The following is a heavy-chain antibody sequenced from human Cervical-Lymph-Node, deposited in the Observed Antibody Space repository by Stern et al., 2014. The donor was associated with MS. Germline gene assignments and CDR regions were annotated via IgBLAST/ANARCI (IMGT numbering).Heavy chain of an antibody. J-gene: IGHJ4*02. V-gene: IGHV3-21*01. CDR2: ISSSSRYI. Sequence: EVQLVESGGGLVKPGGSLRLSCAVSGFTFSYYSMNWVRQAPGKGLEGVSSISSSSRYIYYADSVKGRFTISRDNAKNSLYLQMNSLRAEDTAVYYCARVRLGFGEFLIDYLGQGTLVTVSS. CDR1: GFTFSYYS. D-gene: IGHD3-10*01. CDR3: ARVRLGFGEFLIDY.